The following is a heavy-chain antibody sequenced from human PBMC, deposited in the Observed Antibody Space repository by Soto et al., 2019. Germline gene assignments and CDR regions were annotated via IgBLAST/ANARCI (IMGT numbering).Heavy chain of an antibody. D-gene: IGHD1-7*01. Sequence: LRLSCAASGFTFSSYAVHWVRQAPGKGREWVAVISYDGSNKYYADSVNGRFTISRDNSKNTLYLQMNSLRAQDTAVYYCARDGAPWNSQGWFDPWGQGTLVTASS. V-gene: IGHV3-30-3*01. J-gene: IGHJ5*02. CDR1: GFTFSSYA. CDR3: ARDGAPWNSQGWFDP. CDR2: ISYDGSNK.